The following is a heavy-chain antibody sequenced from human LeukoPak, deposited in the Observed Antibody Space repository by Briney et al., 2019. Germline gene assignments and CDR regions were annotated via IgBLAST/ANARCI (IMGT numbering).Heavy chain of an antibody. V-gene: IGHV4-59*01. D-gene: IGHD3-16*02. CDR3: ARDCVGIVAFDI. J-gene: IGHJ3*02. CDR1: GGSISSYY. Sequence: SETLSLTCTVSGGSISSYYWSWIRQPPGKGLEWIGYIYYSGSTNYNPSLKSRVTISVDTSKNQFSLKLSSVTAADTAVYYCARDCVGIVAFDIWGQGTMVTVSS. CDR2: IYYSGST.